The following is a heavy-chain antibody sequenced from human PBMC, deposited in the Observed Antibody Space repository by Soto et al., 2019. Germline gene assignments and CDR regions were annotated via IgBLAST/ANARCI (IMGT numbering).Heavy chain of an antibody. D-gene: IGHD3-10*01. Sequence: ASVKVSCKASGYTFTSYDINWVRQATGQGFEWMGWMNPNSGNTGYAQKFQGRVTMTRDTSITTAYMELSSLTAEDTAVYYCAKDSRVTMARGVIIPPGYWGQGTLVTVSS. CDR1: GYTFTSYD. CDR3: AKDSRVTMARGVIIPPGY. J-gene: IGHJ4*02. V-gene: IGHV1-8*01. CDR2: MNPNSGNT.